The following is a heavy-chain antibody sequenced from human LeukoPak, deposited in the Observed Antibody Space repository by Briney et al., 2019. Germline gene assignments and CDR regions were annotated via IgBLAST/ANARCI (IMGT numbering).Heavy chain of an antibody. CDR3: ARETSGCLD. V-gene: IGHV3-21*01. J-gene: IGHJ4*02. D-gene: IGHD3-22*01. CDR1: GFTFSSYS. Sequence: GGSLRLSCAASGFTFSSYSMNWVRQAPGKGLEWVSSISSSSVYINYADSVKGRFTISRDNAKNSLYLQMNSLRAEDTAVYYCARETSGCLDWGKGTLVPVSS. CDR2: ISSSSVYI.